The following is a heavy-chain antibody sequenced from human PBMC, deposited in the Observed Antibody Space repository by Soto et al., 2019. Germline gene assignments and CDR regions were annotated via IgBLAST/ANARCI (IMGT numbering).Heavy chain of an antibody. D-gene: IGHD3-22*01. J-gene: IGHJ6*02. CDR2: INTNTGNP. CDR1: GYTFTSYA. CDR3: AREGSANILSGYYYTPYGMDV. Sequence: QVQLVQSGSELKKPGASVKVSCKASGYTFTSYAMNWVRQAPGQGLEWMGWINTNTGNPTYAQGFTGRFVFSLDTSVXXAXLXXCSLKAEDTAVYYCAREGSANILSGYYYTPYGMDVWGQGTTVTVSS. V-gene: IGHV7-4-1*01.